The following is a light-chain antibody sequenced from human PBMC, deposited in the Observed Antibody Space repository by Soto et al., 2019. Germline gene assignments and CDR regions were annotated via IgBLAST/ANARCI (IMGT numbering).Light chain of an antibody. V-gene: IGKV3-20*01. J-gene: IGKJ1*01. CDR2: GAS. CDR3: QQYGSSHGWT. CDR1: QSVSSSY. Sequence: EIVLTQSPGTLSLSPGERATLSFSASQSVSSSYLAWYQQKPGQAPRLLIYGASSRATGIPDRFSGSGSGTDFTLTISRLEPEDFAVYYCQQYGSSHGWTFGQGTKVDIK.